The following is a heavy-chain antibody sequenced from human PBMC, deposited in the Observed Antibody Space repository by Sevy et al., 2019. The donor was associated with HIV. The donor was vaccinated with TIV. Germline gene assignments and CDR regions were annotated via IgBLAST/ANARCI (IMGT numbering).Heavy chain of an antibody. CDR3: ASVKITGTNFELLWFGELLPEFDY. J-gene: IGHJ4*02. V-gene: IGHV1-2*02. Sequence: ASVKVSCKASGYTFTGYYMHWVRQAPGQGLEWMGWINPNSGGTNYAQKFQGRVTMTRDTSISTAYMELSRLRSDDTAVYYCASVKITGTNFELLWFGELLPEFDYWGQGTLVTVSS. CDR1: GYTFTGYY. D-gene: IGHD3-10*01. CDR2: INPNSGGT.